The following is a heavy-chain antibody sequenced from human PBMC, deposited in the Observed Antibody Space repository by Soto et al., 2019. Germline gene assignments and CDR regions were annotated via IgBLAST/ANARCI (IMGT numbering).Heavy chain of an antibody. CDR3: ASLARSGYWPDAFDI. CDR2: IYPGDSDT. J-gene: IGHJ3*02. Sequence: PGESLKISCKGSGYSFTSYWIGWVRQMPGKGLEWMGIIYPGDSDTRYSPSFQGQVTISADKSTSTAYLQWSSLKASDTAMYYCASLARSGYWPDAFDIWGQGTMVTVSS. D-gene: IGHD5-12*01. CDR1: GYSFTSYW. V-gene: IGHV5-51*01.